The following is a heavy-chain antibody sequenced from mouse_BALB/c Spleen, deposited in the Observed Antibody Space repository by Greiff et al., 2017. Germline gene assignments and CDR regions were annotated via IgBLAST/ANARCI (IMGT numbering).Heavy chain of an antibody. V-gene: IGHV2-2*02. CDR3: ALRGDYDVFAY. Sequence: QVQLKESGPGLVQPSQSLSITCTVSGFSLTSYGVHWVRQSPGKGLEWLGVIWSGGSTDYNAAFISRLSISKDNSKSQVFFKMNSLQANDTAIYYCALRGDYDVFAYWGQGTLVTVSA. CDR1: GFSLTSYG. J-gene: IGHJ3*01. CDR2: IWSGGST. D-gene: IGHD2-4*01.